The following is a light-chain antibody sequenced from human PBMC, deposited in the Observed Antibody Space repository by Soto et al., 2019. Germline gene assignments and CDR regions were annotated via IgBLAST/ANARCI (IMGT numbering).Light chain of an antibody. Sequence: QSVLTKPRSVSGSPGQSVTLSCTGTSSDVGGYNYVTWYQQYPGKAPKLMIYDVKTRPSGVPDRFSGSKSGNTASLTISGLQAEDEADYYCCSYAGDYTFVFGTGTQLTVL. CDR1: SSDVGGYNY. V-gene: IGLV2-11*01. J-gene: IGLJ1*01. CDR3: CSYAGDYTFV. CDR2: DVK.